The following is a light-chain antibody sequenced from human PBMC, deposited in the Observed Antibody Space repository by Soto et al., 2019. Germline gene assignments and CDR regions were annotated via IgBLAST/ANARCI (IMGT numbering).Light chain of an antibody. CDR3: QQTYRWT. Sequence: DIQKTNATSSRCESVEDRVTLACRASQSISSYLNWYQKKPGKAPKLLIYDASSLQSGVPSRCSGSGWGTDFTLTISRLQPEHFSSDYCQQTYRWTFGQGTRMEIK. J-gene: IGKJ1*01. CDR2: DAS. CDR1: QSISSY. V-gene: IGKV1-39*01.